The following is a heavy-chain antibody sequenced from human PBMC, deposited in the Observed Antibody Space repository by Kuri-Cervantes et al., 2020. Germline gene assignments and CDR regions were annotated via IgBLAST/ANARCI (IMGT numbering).Heavy chain of an antibody. J-gene: IGHJ1*01. CDR1: GFTFSDYY. CDR3: AAQASSSWYLVEYFHH. V-gene: IGHV3-11*01. CDR2: ISSSGSTI. D-gene: IGHD6-13*01. Sequence: GGSLRLSCAASGFTFSDYYMSWIRQAPGKGLEWVSYISSSGSTIYYADSVKGRFTISRDNAKNSLYLQMNSLRAEDTAVYYCAAQASSSWYLVEYFHHWGQGTLVTVSS.